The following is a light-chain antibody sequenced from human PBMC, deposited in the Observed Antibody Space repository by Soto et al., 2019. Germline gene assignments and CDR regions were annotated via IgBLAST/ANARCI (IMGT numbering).Light chain of an antibody. CDR3: KSYDNSLSVYV. J-gene: IGLJ1*01. CDR1: SSNIGAHYD. Sequence: QSVLTQPPSVSGAPGQRVTISCTGSSSNIGAHYDVHWYQQLPGTAPKLLIYGNSNRPSGVPDRFSGSKSGTSASLAITGLQAEHEADSYCKSYDNSLSVYVFGTGTKVTVL. CDR2: GNS. V-gene: IGLV1-40*01.